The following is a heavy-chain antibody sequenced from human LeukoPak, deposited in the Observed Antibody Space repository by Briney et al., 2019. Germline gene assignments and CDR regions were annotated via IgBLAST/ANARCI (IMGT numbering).Heavy chain of an antibody. V-gene: IGHV4-39*01. CDR3: ARGVDGYKRWFDP. Sequence: PSETLSLTCTVSGGSISSSSYYWGWIRQPPGKGLEWIGSIYYSGSTYYNPSLKSRVTISVDTSKNQFSLKLSSVTAADTAVYYCARGVDGYKRWFDPWSQGTLVTVSS. D-gene: IGHD5-24*01. J-gene: IGHJ5*02. CDR1: GGSISSSSYY. CDR2: IYYSGST.